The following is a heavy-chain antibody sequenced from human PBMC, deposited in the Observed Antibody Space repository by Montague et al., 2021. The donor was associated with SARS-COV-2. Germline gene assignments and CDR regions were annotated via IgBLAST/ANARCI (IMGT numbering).Heavy chain of an antibody. J-gene: IGHJ3*01. CDR1: GDSISSSSYY. D-gene: IGHD1-26*01. CDR2: INNSGNT. Sequence: DPLSLPCPVSGDSISSSSYYWGWIRQPPGKGLEWIGRINNSGNTDNSPSLRSRVSISVDTSKNQFSLKLTSVIAADTAMYYCAKEREGVRATSTLVAFDLWGQGSMVTVSS. CDR3: AKEREGVRATSTLVAFDL. V-gene: IGHV4-39*07.